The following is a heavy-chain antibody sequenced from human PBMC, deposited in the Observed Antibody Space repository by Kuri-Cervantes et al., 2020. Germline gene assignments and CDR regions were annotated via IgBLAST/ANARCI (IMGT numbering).Heavy chain of an antibody. CDR2: ISWNSGSI. D-gene: IGHD1-26*01. CDR1: GFTFSSYA. Sequence: GGSLRLSCAASGFTFSSYAMHWVRQAPGKGLEWVSGISWNSGSIGYADSVKGRFTISRDNAKNSLYLQMSSLRAEDTALYYCAKDQGSVGYYFDYWGQGTLVTVSS. V-gene: IGHV3-9*01. CDR3: AKDQGSVGYYFDY. J-gene: IGHJ4*02.